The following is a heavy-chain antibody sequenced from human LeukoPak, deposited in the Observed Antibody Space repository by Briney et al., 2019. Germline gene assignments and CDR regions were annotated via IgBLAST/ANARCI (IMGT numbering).Heavy chain of an antibody. CDR2: IIPIFGTA. D-gene: IGHD5-12*01. Sequence: SVKVSCKASGGTFSSYAISWVRQAPGQGLEWMGGIIPIFGTANYAQKFQGRVTITADESTSTAYMELSSLRSEDTAVYSCARVSGPWYSGYDYSYMDVWGKGTTVTVSS. V-gene: IGHV1-69*13. CDR3: ARVSGPWYSGYDYSYMDV. CDR1: GGTFSSYA. J-gene: IGHJ6*03.